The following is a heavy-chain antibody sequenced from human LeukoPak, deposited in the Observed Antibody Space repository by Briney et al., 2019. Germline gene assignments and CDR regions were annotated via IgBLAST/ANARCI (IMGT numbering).Heavy chain of an antibody. CDR2: IYTSGST. CDR1: GGSISNYY. Sequence: PSETLSLTGAVSGGSISNYYWSWIRQPAGNGLEWIGRIYTSGSTNHNPSLKSRVTMSVDTSKNQFSLKLNSVTAADTAVYYCAREQGTGTSSRYFDYWGQGTLVTVSS. J-gene: IGHJ4*02. D-gene: IGHD1-1*01. CDR3: AREQGTGTSSRYFDY. V-gene: IGHV4-4*07.